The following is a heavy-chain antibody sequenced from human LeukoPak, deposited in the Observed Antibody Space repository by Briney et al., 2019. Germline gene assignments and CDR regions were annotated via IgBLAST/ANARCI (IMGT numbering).Heavy chain of an antibody. D-gene: IGHD3-10*01. CDR1: GGSISSSNW. J-gene: IGHJ4*02. Sequence: PSETLSLTCAVSGGSISSSNWWSWVRQPPGKGLEWIGEIYHSGSTYYNPSLKSRVTISVDTSKNQFSLKLSSVTAADTAVYYCARVTGSGSYLIDYWGQGTLVTVSS. CDR3: ARVTGSGSYLIDY. CDR2: IYHSGST. V-gene: IGHV4-4*02.